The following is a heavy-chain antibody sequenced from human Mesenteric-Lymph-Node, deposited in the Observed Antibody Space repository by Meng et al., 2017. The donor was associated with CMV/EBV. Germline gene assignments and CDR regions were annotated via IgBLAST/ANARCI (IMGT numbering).Heavy chain of an antibody. Sequence: GESLKISCAASGFTFSSYWMSWVRQAPGKGLEWVANIKQDGSEKYYVDSVKGRFTISRDNAKNSLYLQMNSLRAEDTAVYYCARDHAPILRYSSSMDYWGQGTLVTVSS. CDR1: GFTFSSYW. D-gene: IGHD6-6*01. J-gene: IGHJ4*02. V-gene: IGHV3-7*01. CDR2: IKQDGSEK. CDR3: ARDHAPILRYSSSMDY.